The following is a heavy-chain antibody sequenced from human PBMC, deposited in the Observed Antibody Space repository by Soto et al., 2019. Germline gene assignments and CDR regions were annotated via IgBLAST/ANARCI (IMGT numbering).Heavy chain of an antibody. CDR1: DDSLTTNKYA. D-gene: IGHD3-10*01. CDR2: VYSNGNT. Sequence: QVQLQESGPGLVKPSQTLSLTCTVSDDSLTTNKYAWTWIRQNPEKGLEWIGYVYSNGNTRSSPSLQSRVSMSVDTSKSHFFLRLSSVTAADTAVYFCARASYFRPSGSYYFVSWGQGTLGTVSS. J-gene: IGHJ4*02. CDR3: ARASYFRPSGSYYFVS. V-gene: IGHV4-31*03.